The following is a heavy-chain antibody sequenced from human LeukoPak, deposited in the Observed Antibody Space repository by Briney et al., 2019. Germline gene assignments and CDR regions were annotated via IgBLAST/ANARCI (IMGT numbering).Heavy chain of an antibody. D-gene: IGHD2-2*01. CDR1: GFTFSSYA. CDR3: AKAHYCSSTSCLDAFDI. CDR2: ISGSGGST. J-gene: IGHJ3*02. V-gene: IGHV3-23*01. Sequence: PGGSLRLSCAASGFTFSSYAMSWVRQAPGKGLEWVSAISGSGGSTYYADSVKGRFTISRDNSRNTLYLQMNSLRAEDTAVYYCAKAHYCSSTSCLDAFDIWGQGTMVTVSS.